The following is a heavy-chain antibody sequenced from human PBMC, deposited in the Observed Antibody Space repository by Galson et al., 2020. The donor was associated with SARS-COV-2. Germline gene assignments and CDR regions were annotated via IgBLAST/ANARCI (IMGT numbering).Heavy chain of an antibody. D-gene: IGHD3-10*01. CDR2: IYGVGTT. J-gene: IGHJ4*02. CDR3: ARGWWFGELLGY. Sequence: GESLQISCAASGSPASTNYISWARQAPGKGLEWVSVIYGVGTTSYADSVKGRFTISRDNSKNTVYLQMNSLSAEDTAVYYCARGWWFGELLGYWSQGTLVTVSS. V-gene: IGHV3-53*01. CDR1: GSPASTNY.